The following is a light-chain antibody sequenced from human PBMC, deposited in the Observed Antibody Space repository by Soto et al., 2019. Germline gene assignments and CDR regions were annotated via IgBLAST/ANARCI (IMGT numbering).Light chain of an antibody. Sequence: AIQMAQSPSSLSASVGDRVTITCRASQGSGNDVGWFQEKPGKASKLLIYAAATLQSGVPSRFSGSRSGTDFTLTISILQPEDFATYYCLQDHNYPLTFGGGTKVEIK. J-gene: IGKJ4*01. V-gene: IGKV1-6*02. CDR2: AAA. CDR3: LQDHNYPLT. CDR1: QGSGND.